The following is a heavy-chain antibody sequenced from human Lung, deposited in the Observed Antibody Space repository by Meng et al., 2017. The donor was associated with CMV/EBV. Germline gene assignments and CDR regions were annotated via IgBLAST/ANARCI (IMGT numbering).Heavy chain of an antibody. CDR2: ISSSSSTI. V-gene: IGHV3-48*04. CDR3: ARDTGEGIVVVPAAILDY. J-gene: IGHJ4*02. D-gene: IGHD2-2*02. Sequence: GEXXTISCAASGFTFNSYSMNWLRQAPGKGLEWVSYISSSSSTIYYTDSVKGRVTISRDNAKNSLYLEMNSLRVDDTGVYFCARDTGEGIVVVPAAILDYWXKGTXVTVSS. CDR1: GFTFNSYS.